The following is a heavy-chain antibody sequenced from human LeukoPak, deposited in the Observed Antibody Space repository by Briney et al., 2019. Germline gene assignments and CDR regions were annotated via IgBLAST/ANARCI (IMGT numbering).Heavy chain of an antibody. V-gene: IGHV3-15*01. CDR1: GFTFGDYA. Sequence: GGSLRLFCTASGFTFGDYAMSWFRQAPGKGLEWVGRIKSKTDGGTTDYAAPVKGRFTISRDDSKNTLYLQMNSLKTEDTAVYYCTTDSSDSSGYYLLFDYWGQGTLVTVSS. D-gene: IGHD3-22*01. CDR3: TTDSSDSSGYYLLFDY. J-gene: IGHJ4*02. CDR2: IKSKTDGGTT.